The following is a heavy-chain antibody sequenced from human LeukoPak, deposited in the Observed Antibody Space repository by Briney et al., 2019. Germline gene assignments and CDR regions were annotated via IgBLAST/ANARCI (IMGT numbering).Heavy chain of an antibody. CDR1: GGSISSSSYY. CDR3: PSSIQLWFFDY. D-gene: IGHD5-18*01. V-gene: IGHV4-39*01. CDR2: IYYSGST. J-gene: IGHJ4*02. Sequence: SETLSLTCTVSGGSISSSSYYWGWIRQPPGKGLEWIGSIYYSGSTYYNPSLKSRVTISVDTSKNQFSLKLSSVTAADTAVYYCPSSIQLWFFDYWGQGTLVTVSS.